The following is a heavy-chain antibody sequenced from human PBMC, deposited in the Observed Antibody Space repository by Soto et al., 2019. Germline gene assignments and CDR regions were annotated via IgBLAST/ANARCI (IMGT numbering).Heavy chain of an antibody. CDR3: ARVPYYDILTGYAYYFDY. CDR2: IYYSGST. V-gene: IGHV4-59*01. Sequence: PSETLSLTCTASCASISSYYWSWIRQPPGKGLEWIGYIYYSGSTNYNPSLKSRVTISVDTSKNQFSLKLSSVTAADTAVYYCARVPYYDILTGYAYYFDYWGQGTLVTVS. D-gene: IGHD3-9*01. CDR1: CASISSYY. J-gene: IGHJ4*02.